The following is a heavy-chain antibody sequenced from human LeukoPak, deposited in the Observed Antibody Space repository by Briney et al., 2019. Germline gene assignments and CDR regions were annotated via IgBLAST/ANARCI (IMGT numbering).Heavy chain of an antibody. Sequence: SETLSLTCTVSGGSISSYHWSWIRQPPGKKLEWIGCMYYSGSTKYNPSLKSRVTISVDTSKNQFSLKLSSVTAADTAVYYCARHGSVNPNTFDYWGQGTLVTVSS. CDR1: GGSISSYH. V-gene: IGHV4-59*08. CDR3: ARHGSVNPNTFDY. J-gene: IGHJ4*02. CDR2: MYYSGST. D-gene: IGHD3-10*01.